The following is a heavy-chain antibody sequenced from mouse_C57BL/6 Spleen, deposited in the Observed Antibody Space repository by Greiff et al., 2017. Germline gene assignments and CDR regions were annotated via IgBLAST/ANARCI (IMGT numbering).Heavy chain of an antibody. J-gene: IGHJ2*01. V-gene: IGHV1-69*01. D-gene: IGHD1-1*01. CDR3: AKLPDY. Sequence: VQLQQPGAELVMPGASVKLSCKASGYTFTSYWMHWVKQRPGQGLEWIGEIDPSDSYTNYNQKFKGKATLTVDKSSSTAYMQLSSLTSGDSAVYYCAKLPDYWGQGTTLTGSS. CDR2: IDPSDSYT. CDR1: GYTFTSYW.